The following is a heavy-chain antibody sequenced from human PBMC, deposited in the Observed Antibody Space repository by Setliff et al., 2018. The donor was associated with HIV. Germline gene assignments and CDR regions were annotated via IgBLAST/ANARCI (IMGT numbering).Heavy chain of an antibody. CDR2: INHSGST. D-gene: IGHD3-9*01. J-gene: IGHJ6*03. CDR1: GGSFSGYY. V-gene: IGHV4-34*01. CDR3: ARGPRYYDILTGPYYYYYYMDV. Sequence: ASETLSLTCAVYGGSFSGYYWSWIRQPPGKGLEWIGEINHSGSTNYNPSPKSRVTISVDTSKNQFSLKLSSVTAADTAVYYCARGPRYYDILTGPYYYYYYMDVWGKGTTVTVSS.